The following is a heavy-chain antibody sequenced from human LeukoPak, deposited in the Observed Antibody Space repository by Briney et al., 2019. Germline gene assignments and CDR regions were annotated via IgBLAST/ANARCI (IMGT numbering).Heavy chain of an antibody. J-gene: IGHJ6*03. Sequence: PSETLSLTCAVYGGSFSGYYWSWIRQPPGKGLEWIGEINHSGSTNDNPSLKSRVIISVDTSKNQFSLELSSVTAADTAVYYCARGQGVLRYFDWLQRPDYYYMDVWGKGTTVTVSS. CDR1: GGSFSGYY. D-gene: IGHD3-9*01. CDR2: INHSGST. V-gene: IGHV4-34*01. CDR3: ARGQGVLRYFDWLQRPDYYYMDV.